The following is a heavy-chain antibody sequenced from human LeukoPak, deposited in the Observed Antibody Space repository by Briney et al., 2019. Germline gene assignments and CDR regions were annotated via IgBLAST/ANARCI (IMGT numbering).Heavy chain of an antibody. CDR1: GFTFSSCT. CDR2: ITTSDGNT. D-gene: IGHD7-27*01. V-gene: IGHV3-23*01. Sequence: GGSLRLSCAASGFTFSSCTMSWVRQAPGKGLEWVSTITTSDGNTYYADSVKGRFTVSRDNSKNTLFLQMNSLRAEDTAVYYCAKDGGLWVSAHWGDSWGRGTLVTVSS. J-gene: IGHJ4*02. CDR3: AKDGGLWVSAHWGDS.